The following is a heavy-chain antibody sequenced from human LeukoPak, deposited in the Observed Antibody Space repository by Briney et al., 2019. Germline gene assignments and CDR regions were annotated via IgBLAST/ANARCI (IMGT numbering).Heavy chain of an antibody. CDR2: ISSSSSYI. CDR1: AFTFSNYA. CDR3: AAQLARGVDY. J-gene: IGHJ4*02. Sequence: GGSLRLSCAASAFTFSNYAMSWVRQAPGKGLEWVSSISSSSSYIYYADSVKGRFSISRDNAKNSLYLQMNSLRAEDTGVYYCAAQLARGVDYWGQGTLVTVSS. V-gene: IGHV3-21*01. D-gene: IGHD6-6*01.